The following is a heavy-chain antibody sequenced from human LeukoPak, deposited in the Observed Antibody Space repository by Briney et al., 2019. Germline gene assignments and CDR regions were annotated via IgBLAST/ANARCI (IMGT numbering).Heavy chain of an antibody. J-gene: IGHJ4*02. Sequence: GGSLRLSCAASGFTFSNYAMHWVRQAPGRGLEWVAAISYDGNNKYYADSVKGRFTISRDNSKNTLYLQMNSLRAEDTAVYYCARGPRFAIRLIVVVTKGHFDYWGQGTLVTVSS. CDR2: ISYDGNNK. V-gene: IGHV3-30*04. D-gene: IGHD3-22*01. CDR1: GFTFSNYA. CDR3: ARGPRFAIRLIVVVTKGHFDY.